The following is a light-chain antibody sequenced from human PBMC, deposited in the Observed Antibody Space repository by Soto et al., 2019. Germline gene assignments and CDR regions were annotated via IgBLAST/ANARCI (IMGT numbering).Light chain of an antibody. CDR2: GAS. CDR3: LQDYNYPRT. CDR1: QGIRND. J-gene: IGKJ1*01. Sequence: ATQMTQSPSSLSASVGDRITITCRASQGIRNDLGWYQQKPGKAPKLLIYGASSLQSGVPSRFSGSGSGTDFTLTISSLQPEDFATYYCLQDYNYPRTFGQGTMVDIK. V-gene: IGKV1-6*01.